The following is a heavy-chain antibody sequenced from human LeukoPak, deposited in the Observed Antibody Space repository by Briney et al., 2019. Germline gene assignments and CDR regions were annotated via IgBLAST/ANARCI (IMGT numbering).Heavy chain of an antibody. CDR3: ARDFPGYYYYYYMGV. CDR2: IYYSGST. V-gene: IGHV4-39*07. CDR1: GGSISSSSYY. Sequence: PSETLSLTCTVSGGSISSSSYYWGWIRQPPGKGLEWIGSIYYSGSTYYNPSLKSRVTISVDTSKNQFSLKLSSVTAADTAVYYCARDFPGYYYYYYMGVWGKGTTVTVSS. J-gene: IGHJ6*03.